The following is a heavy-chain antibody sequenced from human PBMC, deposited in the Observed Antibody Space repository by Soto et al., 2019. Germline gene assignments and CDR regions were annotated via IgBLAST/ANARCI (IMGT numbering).Heavy chain of an antibody. Sequence: ASVKVSCKASGYTVTGYYMHWVRQAPGQGLEWMGWINPNSGGTNYAQKFQGWVTMTRDTSISTAYMELSRLRSDDTAVYYCAREDIVVVPAARTRGWFDPWGQGTLVTVS. CDR1: GYTVTGYY. D-gene: IGHD2-2*01. CDR3: AREDIVVVPAARTRGWFDP. CDR2: INPNSGGT. J-gene: IGHJ5*02. V-gene: IGHV1-2*04.